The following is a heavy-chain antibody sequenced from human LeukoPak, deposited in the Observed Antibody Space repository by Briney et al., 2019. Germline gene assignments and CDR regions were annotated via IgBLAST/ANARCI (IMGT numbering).Heavy chain of an antibody. V-gene: IGHV4-61*10. Sequence: SETLSLTCTVSGGSISSTGYYWTWIRQPAGKGLEWIGHIDNSGSTNCNPSLKSRVTISVDTSKNQFSLKLSSVTAADTAVYYCARGATIFGVVMDDAFDIWGQGTMVTVSS. J-gene: IGHJ3*02. CDR3: ARGATIFGVVMDDAFDI. D-gene: IGHD3-3*01. CDR1: GGSISSTGYY. CDR2: IDNSGST.